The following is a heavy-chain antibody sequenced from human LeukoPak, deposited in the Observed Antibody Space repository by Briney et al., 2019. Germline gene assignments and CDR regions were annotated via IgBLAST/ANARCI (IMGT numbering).Heavy chain of an antibody. CDR3: TNFKPPAPDALDV. Sequence: GGSLRLSCAASGFTFSAYAMSWVRQAPGKGLEWISYISGSGTIYYADSVKGRFTISRDNAQRLVYLQMNSLRAEDTAVYYCTNFKPPAPDALDVWGQGTLITVSS. D-gene: IGHD2/OR15-2a*01. CDR2: ISGSGTI. V-gene: IGHV3-69-1*01. J-gene: IGHJ3*01. CDR1: GFTFSAYA.